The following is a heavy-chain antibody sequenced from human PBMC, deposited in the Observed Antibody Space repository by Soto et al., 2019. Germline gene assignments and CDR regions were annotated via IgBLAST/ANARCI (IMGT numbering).Heavy chain of an antibody. CDR3: ARHITMDPLLVY. CDR2: IYSGGST. CDR1: GFTVSSNY. D-gene: IGHD3-10*01. Sequence: EVQLVESGGGLIQPGGSLRLSCEVSGFTVSSNYMSWVRQAPGKGLEWVSVIYSGGSTYYADSVKGRFTISRDNSKSTLYLQMNSLRAEDTAVYYCARHITMDPLLVYWGQGTLVTVSS. J-gene: IGHJ4*02. V-gene: IGHV3-53*01.